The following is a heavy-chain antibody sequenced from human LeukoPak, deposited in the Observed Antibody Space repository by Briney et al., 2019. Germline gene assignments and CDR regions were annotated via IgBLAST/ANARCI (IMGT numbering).Heavy chain of an antibody. CDR2: IYYSGTT. CDR3: AREYCSGGSCFHDS. V-gene: IGHV4-31*03. D-gene: IGHD2-15*01. J-gene: IGHJ5*01. Sequence: PSQTLSLTCTVSGGSISSGGYYWSWIRQHPGKGLEWIGYIYYSGTTNYNPSLKSRVTISVDTSKNQFSLKLSSVTAADTAVYYCAREYCSGGSCFHDSWGQGTLVTVSS. CDR1: GGSISSGGYY.